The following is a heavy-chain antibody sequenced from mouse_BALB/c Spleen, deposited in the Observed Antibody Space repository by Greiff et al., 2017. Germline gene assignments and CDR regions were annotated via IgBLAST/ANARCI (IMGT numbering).Heavy chain of an antibody. CDR1: GYTFTSYW. V-gene: IGHV1S81*02. D-gene: IGHD2-3*01. J-gene: IGHJ4*01. Sequence: QVQLQQSGAELVKPGASVKLSCKASGYTFTSYWMHWVKQRPGQGLEWIGEINPSNGRTNYNEKFKSKATLTVDKSSSTAYMQLSSLTSEDSAVYYCAGIYDGYSYAMDDWGQGTSVTVSS. CDR3: AGIYDGYSYAMDD. CDR2: INPSNGRT.